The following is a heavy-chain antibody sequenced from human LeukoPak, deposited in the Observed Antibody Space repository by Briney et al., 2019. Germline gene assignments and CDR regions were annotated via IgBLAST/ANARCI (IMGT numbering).Heavy chain of an antibody. CDR3: AKDHVEGGPGRYYFDY. CDR2: ISGNGIST. Sequence: GRSLRLSCAASGFTVSGNYMSWVRQAPGKGLEWVSAISGNGISTYSPDSVKGRFTISRDNSKNTLYLQMNSLRAEDTAVYYCAKDHVEGGPGRYYFDYWGQGTLVTVSS. D-gene: IGHD1-26*01. V-gene: IGHV3-23*01. CDR1: GFTVSGNY. J-gene: IGHJ4*02.